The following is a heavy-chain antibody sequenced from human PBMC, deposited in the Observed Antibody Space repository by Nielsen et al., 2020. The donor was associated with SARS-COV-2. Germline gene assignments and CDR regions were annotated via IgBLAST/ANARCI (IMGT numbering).Heavy chain of an antibody. CDR2: ISYDGSNK. CDR1: GFTFSSYG. D-gene: IGHD3-9*01. CDR3: AKGLDILTGYFDY. V-gene: IGHV3-30*18. Sequence: GGSLRLSCAASGFTFSSYGMHWVRQAPGKGLEWVAVISYDGSNKYYADSVKGRFTISRDNSKNTLYLQMNSLRAEDTAVYYCAKGLDILTGYFDYWGQGTLVTVSS. J-gene: IGHJ4*02.